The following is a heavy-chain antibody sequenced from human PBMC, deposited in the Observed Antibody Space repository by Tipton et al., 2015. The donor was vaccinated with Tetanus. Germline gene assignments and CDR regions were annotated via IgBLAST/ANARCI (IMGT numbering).Heavy chain of an antibody. CDR2: VWYDGTWK. Sequence: SLRLSCAASGFTFSTHGMHWVRQAPGKGLEWVALVWYDGTWKYYAESVEGRFTISRDNSKNTLYLHMENLRVEDTAAYFCAREKFVGWLGPLDCRGQGTPVPVSS. V-gene: IGHV3-33*01. CDR1: GFTFSTHG. D-gene: IGHD3-3*01. J-gene: IGHJ4*02. CDR3: AREKFVGWLGPLDC.